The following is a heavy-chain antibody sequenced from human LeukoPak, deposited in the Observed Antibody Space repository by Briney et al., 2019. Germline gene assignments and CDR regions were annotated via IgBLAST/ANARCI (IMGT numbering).Heavy chain of an antibody. Sequence: GGSLRLSCAASGFTFSSYWMSWVRQAPGKGLEWVANIKQDGSEKYYVDSVKGRFTISRDNAKNSLYLQMNSLRAEDTAVYYCTRAGAYYYDSSGSDYWGQGTLVTVSS. V-gene: IGHV3-7*01. CDR1: GFTFSSYW. CDR2: IKQDGSEK. J-gene: IGHJ4*02. D-gene: IGHD3-22*01. CDR3: TRAGAYYYDSSGSDY.